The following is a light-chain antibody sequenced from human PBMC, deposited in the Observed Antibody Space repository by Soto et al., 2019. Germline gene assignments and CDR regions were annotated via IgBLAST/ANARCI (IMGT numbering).Light chain of an antibody. CDR2: DAS. CDR1: QSISSH. Sequence: EVVLTQSPATLSLSPGERATLSCRASQSISSHLAWYQHKPGQAPRLLIYDASSRATGIPARFTGSGSGTDFTLTISSLEPEDFALYFCQQRYNWPRFTFGQGTNLEIK. J-gene: IGKJ2*01. CDR3: QQRYNWPRFT. V-gene: IGKV3-11*01.